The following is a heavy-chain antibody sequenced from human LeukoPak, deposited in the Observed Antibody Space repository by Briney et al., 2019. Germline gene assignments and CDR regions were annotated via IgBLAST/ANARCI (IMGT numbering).Heavy chain of an antibody. D-gene: IGHD3-10*01. J-gene: IGHJ4*02. Sequence: ASVKVSCKASGYTFTSYGFSWVRQAPGQGLEWMGWISAYNGNTNYAQKLQGRVTMTADTSTSTVYMELRSLRSDDTAVYYCARDSNYYGSGSYYNSDYWGQGTLVTVSS. CDR2: ISAYNGNT. CDR1: GYTFTSYG. CDR3: ARDSNYYGSGSYYNSDY. V-gene: IGHV1-18*01.